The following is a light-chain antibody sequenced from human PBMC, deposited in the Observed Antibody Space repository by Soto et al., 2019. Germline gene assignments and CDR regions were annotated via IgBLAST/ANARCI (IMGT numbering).Light chain of an antibody. CDR2: GAS. Sequence: TALTQSPGTLSLSPGEGATLSCGASQSVSNNYLAWYQQKPGQAPRLLIYGASNRATGIPDRFSGSGSGTDFTLTISRLEPEDFAVYYCQQYGRSGTFGQGTKVDI. J-gene: IGKJ1*01. CDR3: QQYGRSGT. V-gene: IGKV3-20*01. CDR1: QSVSNNY.